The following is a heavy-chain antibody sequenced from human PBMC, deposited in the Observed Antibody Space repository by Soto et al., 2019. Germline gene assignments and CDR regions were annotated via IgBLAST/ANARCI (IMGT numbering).Heavy chain of an antibody. Sequence: SETLSLTCAVYGGSFSGYYWSWSRQPPGKGLEWIGEINHSGSTNYNPSLKSRVTISVDTSKNQFSLKLSSVTAADTAVYYCARVAVLWLGRKVVGPMDVWGQGTTVTVSS. V-gene: IGHV4-34*01. CDR3: ARVAVLWLGRKVVGPMDV. CDR1: GGSFSGYY. D-gene: IGHD6-19*01. CDR2: INHSGST. J-gene: IGHJ6*02.